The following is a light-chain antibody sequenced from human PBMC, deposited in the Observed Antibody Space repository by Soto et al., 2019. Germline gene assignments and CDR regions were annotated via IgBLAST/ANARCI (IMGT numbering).Light chain of an antibody. CDR3: QQYNNGPPIT. J-gene: IGKJ5*01. CDR1: QSVSIK. Sequence: EIVMTPSPATRSVSPGERATLSPPASQSVSIKLAWYQQKPGQAPRLLIYDTSTRATGIPARFSGSGSGTEFTLTISSLQSEDFAVYYCQQYNNGPPITFGQGTRLENK. V-gene: IGKV3-15*01. CDR2: DTS.